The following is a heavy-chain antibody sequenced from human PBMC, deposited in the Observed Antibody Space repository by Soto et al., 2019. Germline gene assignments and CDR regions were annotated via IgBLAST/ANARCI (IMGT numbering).Heavy chain of an antibody. D-gene: IGHD6-19*01. CDR2: TYYRSKWYN. Sequence: PSQTLSLTCAISGDSVSSNSAAWNWIRQSPSRGLEWLGRTYYRSKWYNDYAVSVKSRITVNPDTSKNQFSLQLNSVTPEDTAVYYCARATAVAGNGAPVFDISGQGTMVTV. CDR3: ARATAVAGNGAPVFDI. J-gene: IGHJ3*02. CDR1: GDSVSSNSAA. V-gene: IGHV6-1*01.